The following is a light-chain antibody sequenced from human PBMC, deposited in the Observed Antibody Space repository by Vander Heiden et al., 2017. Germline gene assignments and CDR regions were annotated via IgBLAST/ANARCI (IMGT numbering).Light chain of an antibody. V-gene: IGLV1-51*02. CDR1: STNIRNNY. Sequence: QSVLTQPPQVSATPGPKVTISCSGSSTNIRNNYLSWYQQLPGTAPKLLIDENNKRPSGIPDRFSGSKSGTSATLGITGLQTGDEADYYCATWDSSLSAVVLGGGTKLTVL. CDR3: ATWDSSLSAVV. J-gene: IGLJ2*01. CDR2: ENN.